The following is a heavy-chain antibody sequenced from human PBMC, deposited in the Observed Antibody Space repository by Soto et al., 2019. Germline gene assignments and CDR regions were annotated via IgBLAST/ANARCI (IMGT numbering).Heavy chain of an antibody. CDR3: ARSIRGPRRFNGMDV. J-gene: IGHJ6*02. D-gene: IGHD1-20*01. V-gene: IGHV2-70*13. Sequence: SGPTLVNPTETRTLTCTFSGFSLTSPGMCVSWIRQPPGKALEWLALIERDDDDKYYSTSLKTRLTISKDTRKNQVVLTMANMDPADTGTYYCARSIRGPRRFNGMDVWGQGTTVTVS. CDR2: IERDDDDK. CDR1: GFSLTSPGMC.